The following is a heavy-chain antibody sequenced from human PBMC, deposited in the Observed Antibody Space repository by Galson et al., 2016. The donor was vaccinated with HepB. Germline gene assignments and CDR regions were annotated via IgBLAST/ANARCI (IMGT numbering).Heavy chain of an antibody. V-gene: IGHV3-33*05. Sequence: SLRLSCAASGFTISNNGMHWVRQAPGKGLEWVAVITYGGGNKHHADSVKGRFTISRDDSRNTLYLEINSLRAEDTAVYYCAREQGYGGYRTADFWGQGTLVTVSS. CDR3: AREQGYGGYRTADF. CDR1: GFTISNNG. D-gene: IGHD4-17*01. CDR2: ITYGGGNK. J-gene: IGHJ4*02.